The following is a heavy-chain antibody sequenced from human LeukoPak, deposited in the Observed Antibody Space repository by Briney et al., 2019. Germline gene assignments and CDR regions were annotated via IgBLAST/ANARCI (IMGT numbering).Heavy chain of an antibody. J-gene: IGHJ6*03. V-gene: IGHV3-48*03. Sequence: PGGSLRLSCAASGFTFSSYDMSWVRQAPGKGLEWLSYIRDSGSTIYYPDSVKGRFTISRDNAEHSLYLQMNNLRAEDTAVYYCARESLGYCSGSSCYYYYMDFWGKGTTVTVSS. CDR2: IRDSGSTI. CDR1: GFTFSSYD. CDR3: ARESLGYCSGSSCYYYYMDF. D-gene: IGHD2-15*01.